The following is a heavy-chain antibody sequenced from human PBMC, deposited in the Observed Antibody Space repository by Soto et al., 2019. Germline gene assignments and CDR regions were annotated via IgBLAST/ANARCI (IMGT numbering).Heavy chain of an antibody. J-gene: IGHJ4*02. CDR1: AFLLSTSGMG. D-gene: IGHD6-13*01. CDR2: IYWDDDK. CDR3: AHYSSTSSFDY. Sequence: QITLKASGPTLVKPTQTFTLACTFSAFLLSTSGMGVGWISQPPGKALERLALIYWDDDKRYSPSLKSRLTITKDTSKNQVVLTITNMDPVDTATYYCAHYSSTSSFDYWGQGTLVTDSS. V-gene: IGHV2-5*02.